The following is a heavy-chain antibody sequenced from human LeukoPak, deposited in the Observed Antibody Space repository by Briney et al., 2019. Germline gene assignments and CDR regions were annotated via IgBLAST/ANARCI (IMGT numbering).Heavy chain of an antibody. CDR2: LNAGNGDT. D-gene: IGHD5-18*01. V-gene: IGHV1-3*01. Sequence: ASVKVSCKASGYTFTSYAIHWVRQAPGQRLEWMGWLNAGNGDTKYSQRFQGRVTITRDTSASTAYMDLSSLRSEDTAVYYCARGYSYGYFSVYWGQGTLVTVSS. J-gene: IGHJ4*02. CDR3: ARGYSYGYFSVY. CDR1: GYTFTSYA.